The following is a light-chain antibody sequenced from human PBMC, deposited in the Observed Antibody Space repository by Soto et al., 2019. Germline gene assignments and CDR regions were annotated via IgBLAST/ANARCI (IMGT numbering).Light chain of an antibody. Sequence: EIVLTQSPGTLSLSPGERATLSCRASQSVSSSYLAWYQQKPGQAPRLLIYGASSRATGLPDRFSGSGSGTDFTLTISRLEPEDFAVYYCQQYGSPPITFGQGTRLEIK. CDR2: GAS. CDR3: QQYGSPPIT. CDR1: QSVSSSY. V-gene: IGKV3-20*01. J-gene: IGKJ5*01.